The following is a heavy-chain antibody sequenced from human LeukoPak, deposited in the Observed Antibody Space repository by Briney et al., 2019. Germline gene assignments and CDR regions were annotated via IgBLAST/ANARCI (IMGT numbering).Heavy chain of an antibody. CDR1: GFTFSEYY. CDR2: ISSSGSSI. CDR3: ARGTGRLQPTYY. D-gene: IGHD5-24*01. J-gene: IGHJ4*02. Sequence: GGSPRLSWAASGFTFSEYYMSWIRQAPGKGLEGVAYISSSGSSIYYADSVKGRFTISRGNAKKSLYLPMNSLRAEDTAVYYCARGTGRLQPTYYWRQGTLVTVSS. V-gene: IGHV3-11*01.